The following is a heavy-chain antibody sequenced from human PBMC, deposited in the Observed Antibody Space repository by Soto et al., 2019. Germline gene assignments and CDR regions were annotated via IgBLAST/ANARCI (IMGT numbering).Heavy chain of an antibody. V-gene: IGHV1-46*01. J-gene: IGHJ6*02. CDR2: INPRGGST. D-gene: IGHD3-10*01. CDR1: GYTFTSYY. CDR3: ARETYGSGSYREPRGGMDV. Sequence: QVQLVQSGAEVKKPGASVKVSCKASGYTFTSYYMHWVRQAPGQGLEWMGIINPRGGSTSYAQKYQGRVTMTRDTTTTTDYMELSSLRSEDTVGYYCARETYGSGSYREPRGGMDVWGQGTTVTVSS.